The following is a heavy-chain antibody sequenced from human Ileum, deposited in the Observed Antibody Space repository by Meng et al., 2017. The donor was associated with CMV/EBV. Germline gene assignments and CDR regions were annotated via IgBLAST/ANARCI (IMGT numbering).Heavy chain of an antibody. CDR1: GFTFSTYG. Sequence: GESLKISCAASGFTFSTYGMHWVRQAPGKGLEWVAVIWYDGSNKYYADSVKGRFTISRDNFKNPLYLQMNSLRAEDTAMYYCAKDGYYDSSSPFDYWGRGTLVTVSS. CDR3: AKDGYYDSSSPFDY. CDR2: IWYDGSNK. J-gene: IGHJ4*02. V-gene: IGHV3-33*06. D-gene: IGHD3-22*01.